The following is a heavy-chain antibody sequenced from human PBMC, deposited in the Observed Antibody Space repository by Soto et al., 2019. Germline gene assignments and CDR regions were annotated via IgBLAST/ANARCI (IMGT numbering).Heavy chain of an antibody. CDR3: ARGKDYEILAVYKKAGGFDY. D-gene: IGHD3-9*01. J-gene: IGHJ4*02. CDR1: GSTFTGYY. Sequence: ASVKVSCKTSGSTFTGYYIHWVRQAPGQGLEWMGWINPNTGATLYAQKFQDRVTMTRDTSISTAYMELSGLTSEDTAVYFCARGKDYEILAVYKKAGGFDYWGQGTLVTV. CDR2: INPNTGAT. V-gene: IGHV1-2*02.